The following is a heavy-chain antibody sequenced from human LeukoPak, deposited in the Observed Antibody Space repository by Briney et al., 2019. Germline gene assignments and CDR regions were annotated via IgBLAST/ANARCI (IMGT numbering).Heavy chain of an antibody. CDR1: GFAFSDYH. CDR3: ARGSVVVPAAIER. D-gene: IGHD2-2*01. J-gene: IGHJ4*02. Sequence: PGGSLRLSCAASGFAFSDYHMSWIRQAPGKGLEWVSHITTSGSTIYYADSVKGRFTISRDDAKNSLYLQMNSLRAGDTAVYYCARGSVVVPAAIERWGQGTLVTVSS. V-gene: IGHV3-11*04. CDR2: ITTSGSTI.